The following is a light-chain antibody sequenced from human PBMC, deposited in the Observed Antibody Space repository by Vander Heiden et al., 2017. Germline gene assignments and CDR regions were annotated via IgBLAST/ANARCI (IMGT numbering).Light chain of an antibody. J-gene: IGKJ3*01. Sequence: DIQMTQSPSSLSTSVGERVIITCRAGQSISTYLNWYQQKPGKAPELLIYGASRLQSGVPPRFSGSGSGTDFTLTISSLQPEDFATYYCQQTNSSLFSFGPGTKVDIK. CDR2: GAS. V-gene: IGKV1-39*01. CDR3: QQTNSSLFS. CDR1: QSISTY.